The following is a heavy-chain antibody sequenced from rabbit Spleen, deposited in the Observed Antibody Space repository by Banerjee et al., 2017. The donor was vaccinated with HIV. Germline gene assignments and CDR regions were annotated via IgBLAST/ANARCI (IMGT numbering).Heavy chain of an antibody. D-gene: IGHD2-1*01. J-gene: IGHJ4*01. CDR3: ARGSATMTMVITGFYFNL. CDR1: GFSFSSSYY. CDR2: IHGGSKDNI. V-gene: IGHV1S45*01. Sequence: QERLVESGGGLVQPEGSLALTCTASGFSFSSSYYMCWVRQAPGKGLEWIACIHGGSKDNIYYANWAKGRFTISKTSSTTVTLQMTSLTVADTATYFCARGSATMTMVITGFYFNLWGPGTLVTVS.